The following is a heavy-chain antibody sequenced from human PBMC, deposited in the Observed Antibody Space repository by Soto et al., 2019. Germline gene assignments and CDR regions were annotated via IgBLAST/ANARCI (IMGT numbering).Heavy chain of an antibody. CDR1: GYTFTSYA. V-gene: IGHV1-18*01. D-gene: IGHD3-10*01. CDR3: ARSGAPAGY. Sequence: QVQLVQSGAEVKKPGASVKVSCKASGYTFTSYAISWVRQAPGQGIEWTGWISAYNGNTNYEHKLQGRVTMTTDTSTTTAYRALRSLRPDDTAVYCCARSGAPAGYWGQGTLVTVSS. J-gene: IGHJ4*02. CDR2: ISAYNGNT.